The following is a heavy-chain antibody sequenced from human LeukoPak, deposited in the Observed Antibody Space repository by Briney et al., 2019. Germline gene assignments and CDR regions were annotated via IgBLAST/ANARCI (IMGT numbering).Heavy chain of an antibody. CDR2: IIPNSGGT. V-gene: IGHV1-2*04. CDR1: GYTFTGYY. D-gene: IGHD3-16*02. J-gene: IGHJ6*02. Sequence: ASVKVSCKASGYTFTGYYMHWVRQAPGQGLEWMGWIIPNSGGTNYAQKFQGWVTMTKDTSISTAYMELSRLRSDDTAVYYCAREAWSDDYVWGSYRSQDGMDVWGQGTTVTVSS. CDR3: AREAWSDDYVWGSYRSQDGMDV.